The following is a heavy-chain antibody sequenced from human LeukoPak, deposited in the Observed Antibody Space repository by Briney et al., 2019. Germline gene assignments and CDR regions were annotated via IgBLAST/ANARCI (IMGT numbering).Heavy chain of an antibody. CDR1: GGSLSSGSYY. D-gene: IGHD3-3*01. V-gene: IGHV4-61*02. Sequence: SQTLSLTCTVSGGSLSSGSYYWSWIRQPAGKGLEWLGRIYTSGSTNYNPSLKRRVTISVDTSKNQFSLKLSSVTAADTAVYYCARQVRFLEWYLAGFDFWGQGTRVTVSS. CDR3: ARQVRFLEWYLAGFDF. CDR2: IYTSGST. J-gene: IGHJ4*02.